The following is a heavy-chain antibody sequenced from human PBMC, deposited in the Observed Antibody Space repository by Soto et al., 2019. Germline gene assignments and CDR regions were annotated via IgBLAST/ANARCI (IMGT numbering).Heavy chain of an antibody. J-gene: IGHJ3*01. CDR3: ARRWGDAFDF. CDR2: IYYSGST. Sequence: QVQLQESGPGLVKPSETLSLTCTVSGGSISSYYWSWIRQPPGKGLEWIGFIYYSGSTNYNPSLKSRVTISVDTSKNQFSRQLSSVTAADTAVYYCARRWGDAFDFWGQGTMVTVSS. CDR1: GGSISSYY. V-gene: IGHV4-59*01. D-gene: IGHD1-26*01.